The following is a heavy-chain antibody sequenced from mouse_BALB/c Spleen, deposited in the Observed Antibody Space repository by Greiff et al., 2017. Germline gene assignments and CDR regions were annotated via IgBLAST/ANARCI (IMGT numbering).Heavy chain of an antibody. V-gene: IGHV5-6-3*01. CDR1: GFTFSSYG. CDR2: INSNGGST. J-gene: IGHJ2*01. CDR3: ARDRVYGNYVFDY. D-gene: IGHD2-1*01. Sequence: EVKLVESGGGLVQPGGSLKLSCAASGFTFSSYGMSWVRQTPDKRLELVATINSNGGSTYYPDSVKGRFTISRDNAKNTQYLQMSSLKSEDTAMYYCARDRVYGNYVFDYWGQGTTLTVSS.